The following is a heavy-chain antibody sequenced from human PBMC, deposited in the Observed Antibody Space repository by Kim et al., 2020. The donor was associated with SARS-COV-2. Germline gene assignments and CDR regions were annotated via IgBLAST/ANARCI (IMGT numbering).Heavy chain of an antibody. V-gene: IGHV4-59*08. CDR3: ARHDSGGYSYGPVDY. CDR2: IYYSGST. Sequence: SETLSLTCTVSGGSISSYYWSWIRQPPGKGLEWIGYIYYSGSTNYNPSLKSRVTISVDTSKNQFSLKLSSVTAADTAVYYCARHDSGGYSYGPVDYWGQGTLVTVSS. CDR1: GGSISSYY. J-gene: IGHJ4*02. D-gene: IGHD5-18*01.